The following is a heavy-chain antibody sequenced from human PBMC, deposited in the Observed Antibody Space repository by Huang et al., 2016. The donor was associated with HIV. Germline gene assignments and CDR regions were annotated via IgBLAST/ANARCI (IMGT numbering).Heavy chain of an antibody. CDR1: GGSFSGPN. CDR2: TNQSGRT. D-gene: IGHD3-16*01. Sequence: QVQLHQWGAGLLKPSETLSLTCAVYGGSFSGPNWTWIRQTPGKGLEWIGETNQSGRTNYSPSLKRRVTIALDTSKNQFSLRLGSVTAADTAVYYCARGRGDARGFLGLDFWGQGTLVTVSS. V-gene: IGHV4-34*01. J-gene: IGHJ4*02. CDR3: ARGRGDARGFLGLDF.